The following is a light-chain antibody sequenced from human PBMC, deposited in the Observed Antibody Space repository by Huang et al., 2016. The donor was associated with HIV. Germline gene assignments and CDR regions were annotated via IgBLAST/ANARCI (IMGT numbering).Light chain of an antibody. CDR2: EVS. J-gene: IGKJ3*01. V-gene: IGKV2D-29*02. Sequence: DIVMTQTPLSLSVTPGQPASISCKSSQSLLHSDGKTYLFWYLQKPGQSPQLLIYEVSNRFVGVPDRFSGSGSGTDFTLKISRVEAEDVGVYYCMQSIQLPPTFGPGTTVDIK. CDR3: MQSIQLPPT. CDR1: QSLLHSDGKTY.